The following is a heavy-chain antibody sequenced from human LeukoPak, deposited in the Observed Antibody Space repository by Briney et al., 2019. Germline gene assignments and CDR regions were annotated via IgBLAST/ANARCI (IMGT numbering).Heavy chain of an antibody. Sequence: GGSLRLSSAASGFTFSSYWMHWVRQAPGKGLVWVSRINSDGSITSYADSVKGRFTISRDNSKNTLYLQMNSLRAEDTAVYYCARDGEDYDILTGYYKPYYYYMDVWGKGTTVTVSS. J-gene: IGHJ6*03. CDR3: ARDGEDYDILTGYYKPYYYYMDV. D-gene: IGHD3-9*01. CDR1: GFTFSSYW. CDR2: INSDGSIT. V-gene: IGHV3-74*01.